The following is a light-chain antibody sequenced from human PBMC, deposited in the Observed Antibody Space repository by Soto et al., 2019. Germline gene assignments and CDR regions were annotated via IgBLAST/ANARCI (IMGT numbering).Light chain of an antibody. Sequence: EIVLTQFPGTLSLSPGERATLSCRASQSVSSSYLAWYQQKPGQAPRLLIYGASSRATGIPDRFSGSGSGTDFTLTISRLEPEDSAVYYCQQYGTSPLYTFGQGTKLEIK. V-gene: IGKV3-20*01. CDR1: QSVSSSY. CDR3: QQYGTSPLYT. J-gene: IGKJ2*01. CDR2: GAS.